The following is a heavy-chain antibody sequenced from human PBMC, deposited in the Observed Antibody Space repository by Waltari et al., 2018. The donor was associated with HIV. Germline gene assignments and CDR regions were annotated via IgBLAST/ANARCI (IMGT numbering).Heavy chain of an antibody. J-gene: IGHJ5*02. D-gene: IGHD1-26*01. CDR2: VSHSGST. Sequence: QVQLQQWGTGLLKSSETLSLTCAVYDGFLSGYYWAWIRQPPGKGLEWIGEVSHSGSTKYNPSLKTRVTLSVDTSKNQFSLTMRLLTAADTAVYFCARYSGRSTKDWFDPRGQGTLVSVSS. V-gene: IGHV4-34*02. CDR3: ARYSGRSTKDWFDP. CDR1: DGFLSGYY.